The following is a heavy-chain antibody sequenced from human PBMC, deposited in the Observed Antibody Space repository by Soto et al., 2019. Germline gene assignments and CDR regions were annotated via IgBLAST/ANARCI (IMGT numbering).Heavy chain of an antibody. J-gene: IGHJ6*02. D-gene: IGHD5-18*01. Sequence: QVQLVQSGAEVKKPGSSVKVSCKASGGTFSSYAISWVRQAPGQGLEWMGGIIPIFGTANYAQKFHGRVTITTDESTSTAYRELSSLRSEDTAVYYCARGGYSYALYYYGMDVWGQGTTVTVSS. CDR2: IIPIFGTA. CDR3: ARGGYSYALYYYGMDV. V-gene: IGHV1-69*05. CDR1: GGTFSSYA.